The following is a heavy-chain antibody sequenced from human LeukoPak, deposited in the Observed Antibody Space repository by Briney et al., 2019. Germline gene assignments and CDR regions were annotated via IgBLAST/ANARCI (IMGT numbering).Heavy chain of an antibody. CDR1: GFSLSTSGIC. CDR3: ARWGHHSGYDYAFFDY. J-gene: IGHJ4*02. CDR2: IDWDDDK. V-gene: IGHV2-70*11. D-gene: IGHD5-12*01. Sequence: SGPTLVNPTQTLTLTCTFSGFSLSTSGICVSWIRQPPGKALEWLARIDWDDDKYYSTSLKTRLTIFKDTSKNQVVLTMTNMDPVDTATYYCARWGHHSGYDYAFFDYWGQGTLVTVSS.